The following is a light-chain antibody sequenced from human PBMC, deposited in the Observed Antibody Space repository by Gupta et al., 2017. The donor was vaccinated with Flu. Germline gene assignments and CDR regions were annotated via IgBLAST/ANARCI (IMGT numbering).Light chain of an antibody. CDR3: QHCGSTPLT. CDR2: GAS. J-gene: IGKJ4*01. V-gene: IGKV3-20*01. CDR1: QSVSKNC. Sequence: EIVLTQSPGTLSLSPGDRATLSCRASQSVSKNCLAWYQQKPGQAPRLLFYGASSRATGIPDRFGGSGSGTDFTLTISRLEPDDFAVYYCQHCGSTPLTFGGGTKVEIK.